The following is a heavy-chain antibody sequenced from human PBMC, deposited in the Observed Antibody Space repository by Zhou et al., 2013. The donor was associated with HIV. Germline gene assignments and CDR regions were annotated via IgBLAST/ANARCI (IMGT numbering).Heavy chain of an antibody. Sequence: QVQLVQSGAEVKKPGSSVKVSCKVSGDIFSSYALSWVRQAPGQGLEWMGGIIPIHGTPNYPQRFQGRVTISTDESTSTGYMALSRLTSEDTAVYYCATVGVNWGSGAHLRYMDVWGQGTTVIVSS. V-gene: IGHV1-69*05. CDR2: IIPIHGTP. J-gene: IGHJ6*03. CDR3: ATVGVNWGSGAHLRYMDV. CDR1: GDIFSSYA. D-gene: IGHD7-27*01.